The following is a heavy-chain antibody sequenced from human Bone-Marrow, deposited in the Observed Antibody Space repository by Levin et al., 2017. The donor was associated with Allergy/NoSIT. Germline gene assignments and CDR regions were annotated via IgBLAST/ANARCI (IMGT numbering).Heavy chain of an antibody. CDR2: ISYDGIEK. V-gene: IGHV3-30*18. Sequence: GGSLRLSCAASGFTFSNHGMHWVRQTPGRGLEWVAVISYDGIEKYYADSVKGRFTISRDDSKNTVYLQMTSLRTEDAAVYYCANGINKADNYGDSPFHWGQGTLVTVSS. CDR3: ANGINKADNYGDSPFH. D-gene: IGHD4-17*01. J-gene: IGHJ4*02. CDR1: GFTFSNHG.